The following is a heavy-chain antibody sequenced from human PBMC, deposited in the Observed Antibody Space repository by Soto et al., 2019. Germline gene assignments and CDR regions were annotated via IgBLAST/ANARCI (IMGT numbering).Heavy chain of an antibody. J-gene: IGHJ4*02. D-gene: IGHD2-2*01. Sequence: EVQLVESGGGLVKPGGSLRLSCAASGFTFSNAWMSWVRQAPGKGLEWVGRIKSKTDGGTTDYAAPVKGRFTISRDDSKNTLYLQMNSLKTEDTAVYYCTTRTGYCSSTSCRGVYWGQGILVTVSS. CDR1: GFTFSNAW. CDR2: IKSKTDGGTT. V-gene: IGHV3-15*01. CDR3: TTRTGYCSSTSCRGVY.